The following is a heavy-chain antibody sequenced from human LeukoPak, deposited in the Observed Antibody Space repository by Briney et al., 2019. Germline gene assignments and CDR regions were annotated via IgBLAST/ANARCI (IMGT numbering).Heavy chain of an antibody. J-gene: IGHJ6*02. D-gene: IGHD6-19*01. V-gene: IGHV4-59*01. CDR2: IYYSGST. CDR1: GGSISSYY. Sequence: KPSETLSLTCTVSGGSISSYYWSWIRQPPGKGLEWIGYIYYSGSTNYNPSLKSRVTISVDTSKNQFSLKLSSVTAADTAVYYCARGVAVAGMGDDYYYYGMDVWGQGTTVTVSS. CDR3: ARGVAVAGMGDDYYYYGMDV.